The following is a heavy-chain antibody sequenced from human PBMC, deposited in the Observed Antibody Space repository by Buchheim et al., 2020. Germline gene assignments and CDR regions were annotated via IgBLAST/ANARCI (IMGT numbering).Heavy chain of an antibody. Sequence: QVQLQESGPGLVKPSGTLSLTCAVSGGSISSSNWWSWVRQPPGKGLEWIGEIYHSGSTNYNPSLKSRVPISVDKPKNQFSLKLSSVTAADTAVYYCASGLRYFDWLSKGYYYYYGMDVWGQGTT. D-gene: IGHD3-9*01. CDR2: IYHSGST. J-gene: IGHJ6*02. V-gene: IGHV4-4*02. CDR3: ASGLRYFDWLSKGYYYYYGMDV. CDR1: GGSISSSNW.